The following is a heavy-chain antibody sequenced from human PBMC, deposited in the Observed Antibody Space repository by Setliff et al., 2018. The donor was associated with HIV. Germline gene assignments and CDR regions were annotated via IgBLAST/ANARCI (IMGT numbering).Heavy chain of an antibody. CDR3: ARPRSGTYRGHYYYYMDV. D-gene: IGHD3-10*01. V-gene: IGHV4-61*02. CDR2: IYTTGIT. Sequence: KPSETLSLTCTVSGGSISSGSYYWSWIRQPAGKGLEWIGRIYTTGITNYIPSLKSRVTISLDTSKNQFSLKLTTVTAADTAVYYCARPRSGTYRGHYYYYMDVWGKGTTVTVSS. J-gene: IGHJ6*03. CDR1: GGSISSGSYY.